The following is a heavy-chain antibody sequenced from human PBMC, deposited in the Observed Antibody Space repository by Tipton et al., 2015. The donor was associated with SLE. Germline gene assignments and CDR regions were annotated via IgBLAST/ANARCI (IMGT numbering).Heavy chain of an antibody. CDR2: IYYSGST. CDR1: GGSISSGGYY. J-gene: IGHJ3*02. CDR3: ARGYYDFWSGYYRGAFDI. V-gene: IGHV4-31*02. Sequence: LRLSCTVSGGSISSGGYYWSWIRRHPGKGLEWIGYIYYSGSTYYNPSLKSRVTISVDTSKNQFSLKLSSVTAADTAVYYCARGYYDFWSGYYRGAFDIWGQGTMVTVSS. D-gene: IGHD3-3*01.